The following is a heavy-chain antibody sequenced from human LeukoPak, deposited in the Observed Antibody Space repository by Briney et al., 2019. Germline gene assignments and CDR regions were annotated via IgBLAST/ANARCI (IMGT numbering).Heavy chain of an antibody. J-gene: IGHJ6*02. D-gene: IGHD3-3*01. Sequence: ASETLSLTCTVSGDSVSTYYWNWIRQPPGKGLEWIAYIHYTGSTNYNPSLKSRVTISIDTSKNQFSLKLSSVTAADTAVYYCARDSGFWSGYYYYYGMDVWGQGTAVTVSS. CDR2: IHYTGST. CDR1: GDSVSTYY. V-gene: IGHV4-59*02. CDR3: ARDSGFWSGYYYYYGMDV.